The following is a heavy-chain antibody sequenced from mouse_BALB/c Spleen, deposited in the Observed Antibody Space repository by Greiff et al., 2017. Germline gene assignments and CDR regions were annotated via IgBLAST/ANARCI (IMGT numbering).Heavy chain of an antibody. CDR1: GYSFTSYW. CDR3: ARGGDYDGFAY. D-gene: IGHD2-4*01. J-gene: IGHJ3*01. Sequence: VHLVESGPQLVRPGASVKISCKASGYSFTSYWMHWVKQRPGQGLEWIGMIDPSDSETRLNQKFKDKATLTVDKSSSTAYMQLSSPTSEDSAVYYCARGGDYDGFAYWGQGTLVTVSA. CDR2: IDPSDSET. V-gene: IGHV1S126*01.